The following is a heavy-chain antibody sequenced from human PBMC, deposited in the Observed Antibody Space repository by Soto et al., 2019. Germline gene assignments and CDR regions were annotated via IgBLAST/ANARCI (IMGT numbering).Heavy chain of an antibody. CDR3: AKDARPTY. J-gene: IGHJ4*02. V-gene: IGHV3-23*01. Sequence: XGSLRLSCAASGFTFSSYAMSWVRQAPGKGLDWVSTISESGGSTYYTDSVKGRFTISSDNSKNTLYLQMNSLRAEDTALYYCAKDARPTYWGQGTLVTVSS. CDR2: ISESGGST. CDR1: GFTFSSYA.